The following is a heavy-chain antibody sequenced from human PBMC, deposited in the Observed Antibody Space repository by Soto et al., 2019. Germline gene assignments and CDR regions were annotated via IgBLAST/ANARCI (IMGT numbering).Heavy chain of an antibody. CDR1: GFTFSSYA. D-gene: IGHD6-19*01. Sequence: GGSLRLSCAASGFTFSSYAMHWVRQAPGKGLEWVAVISYDGSNKYYADSVKGRFTISSRDNSKNTLYLQMNSLRAEDTAVYYCARGSSSGWPYYYYYGMDVWGQGTTVTVSS. J-gene: IGHJ6*02. CDR2: ISYDGSNK. CDR3: ARGSSSGWPYYYYYGMDV. V-gene: IGHV3-30-3*01.